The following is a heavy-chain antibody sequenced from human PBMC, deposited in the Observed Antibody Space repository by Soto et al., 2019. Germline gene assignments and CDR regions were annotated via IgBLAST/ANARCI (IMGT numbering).Heavy chain of an antibody. CDR2: IFSNDEK. J-gene: IGHJ6*02. Sequence: QVTLKESGPVLVKPTETLTLTCTVSGFSLSNARMGVSWIRQPPGKALEWLAHIFSNDEKSYSPSLKSRLTISKDTSKSQVVLTMTNMDPADTATYYCARISLVPYYYYGMDVWGQGTTVTVSS. CDR1: GFSLSNARMG. V-gene: IGHV2-26*01. D-gene: IGHD2-8*02. CDR3: ARISLVPYYYYGMDV.